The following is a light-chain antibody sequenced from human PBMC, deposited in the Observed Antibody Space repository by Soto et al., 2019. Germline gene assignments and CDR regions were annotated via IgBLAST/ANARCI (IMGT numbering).Light chain of an antibody. CDR3: QQYGSS. CDR2: GAF. CDR1: QSVSSSY. Sequence: EIVLTQSPGTLSLSPGERATLSCRASQSVSSSYLALYQQKPGQAPRLLIYGAFSRATGIPDRFSGSGSGPDFTLTISRLEPEDFAVYYCQQYGSSFGPGTKVDIK. V-gene: IGKV3-20*01. J-gene: IGKJ3*01.